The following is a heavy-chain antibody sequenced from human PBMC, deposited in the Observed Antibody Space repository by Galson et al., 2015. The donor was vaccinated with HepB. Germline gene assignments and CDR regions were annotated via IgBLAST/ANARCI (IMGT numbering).Heavy chain of an antibody. CDR1: GFTFSNAW. J-gene: IGHJ3*01. Sequence: SLRLSCAASGFTFSNAWMSWVRQAPGKGLEWVGRIKSKTDGGTTDYAAPVKGRFTISRDDSKNTLYLQMNSLKTEDTAVYYCTTDPVTTVVGGNMGVWGQGTMVTVSS. D-gene: IGHD4-11*01. CDR3: TTDPVTTVVGGNMGV. CDR2: IKSKTDGGTT. V-gene: IGHV3-15*01.